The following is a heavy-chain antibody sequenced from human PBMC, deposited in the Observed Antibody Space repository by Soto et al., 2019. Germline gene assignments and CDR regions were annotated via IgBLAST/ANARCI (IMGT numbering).Heavy chain of an antibody. CDR2: IYHSGST. V-gene: IGHV4-30-2*05. D-gene: IGHD3-22*01. CDR3: ARATYYSDTGGSPPLDY. J-gene: IGHJ4*02. CDR1: GGSISSGGYS. Sequence: SSETLSLTCAVSGGSISSGGYSWSWIRQPPGKGLEWIGYIYHSGSTYYNPSLKSRVTISVDTSRNQFSLKLSSVTAADTAVYFCARATYYSDTGGSPPLDYWGQGTLVTVSS.